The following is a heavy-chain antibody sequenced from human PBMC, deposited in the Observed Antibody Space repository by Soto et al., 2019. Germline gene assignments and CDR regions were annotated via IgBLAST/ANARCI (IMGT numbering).Heavy chain of an antibody. CDR1: GFTFSSFS. CDR2: ISSSSGTI. J-gene: IGHJ4*02. Sequence: AQLVQSGGDLVQPGGSLRLSCAASGFTFSSFSMNWVRQAPGKGLEWLSYISSSSGTIFYADSVKGRFTISRNNAKGSLYPQMSSLRAEVTAVYYCATSYGDSNFDYWGQGTLVTVS. D-gene: IGHD4-17*01. CDR3: ATSYGDSNFDY. V-gene: IGHV3-48*01.